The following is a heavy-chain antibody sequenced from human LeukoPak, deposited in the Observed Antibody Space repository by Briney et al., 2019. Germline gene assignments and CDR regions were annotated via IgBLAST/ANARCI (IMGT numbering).Heavy chain of an antibody. CDR1: GYSFTSYW. D-gene: IGHD1-26*01. CDR3: ATRSPHSGSFDY. Sequence: GESLKISCKGSGYSFTSYWISWVRQMPGKGLEWMGRIVPSDSYTNYRPSFQGQVTTSVDKSNSTAYLQWSSLKASDTAMYYCATRSPHSGSFDYWGQGTLVTVSS. J-gene: IGHJ4*02. CDR2: IVPSDSYT. V-gene: IGHV5-10-1*01.